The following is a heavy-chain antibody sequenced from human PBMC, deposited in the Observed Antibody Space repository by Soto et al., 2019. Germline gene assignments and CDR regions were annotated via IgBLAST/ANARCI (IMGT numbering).Heavy chain of an antibody. V-gene: IGHV1-2*02. CDR2: INPSSGGT. CDR1: GYPFTGPY. CDR3: ARDVRTYSHGGEV. D-gene: IGHD5-18*01. J-gene: IGHJ6*02. Sequence: ASVKVSRKASGYPFTGPYIYWVRQAPGQGLEWMGWINPSSGGTEFAEKFQGRVTVTRDTSIRTVFLELNTLTSDDTGVYCCARDVRTYSHGGEVWGQGXAVTV.